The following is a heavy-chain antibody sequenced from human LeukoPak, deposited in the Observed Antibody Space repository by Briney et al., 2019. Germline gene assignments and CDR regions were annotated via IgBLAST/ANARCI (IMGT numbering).Heavy chain of an antibody. D-gene: IGHD3-22*01. Sequence: GGSLRLSCAASGFTVSSNYMSWVRQAPGKGLEWVSVIYSGGSTYYADSVKGRFTISRHNSKNTLYLQMNSLRAEDTAVYYCARGRPTYYYDSSRHYFDYWGQGTLVTVSS. V-gene: IGHV3-53*04. J-gene: IGHJ4*02. CDR3: ARGRPTYYYDSSRHYFDY. CDR2: IYSGGST. CDR1: GFTVSSNY.